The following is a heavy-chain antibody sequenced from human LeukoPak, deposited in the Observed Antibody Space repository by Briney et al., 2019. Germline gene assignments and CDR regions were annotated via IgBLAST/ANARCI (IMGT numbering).Heavy chain of an antibody. Sequence: PGGSLRLSCAASGFTFRTYWMSWIRQAPGNEPEWVADINQHGSEEYYLQSVQGRFTVSRDNAQNAVFLQMTYLRADDTAVYYCARWKMELERNAFDFWGQGTVVTVSS. J-gene: IGHJ3*01. V-gene: IGHV3-7*01. CDR1: GFTFRTYW. CDR2: INQHGSEE. CDR3: ARWKMELERNAFDF. D-gene: IGHD1-26*01.